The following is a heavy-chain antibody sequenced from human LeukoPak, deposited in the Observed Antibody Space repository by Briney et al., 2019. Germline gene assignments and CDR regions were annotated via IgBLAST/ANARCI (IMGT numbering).Heavy chain of an antibody. D-gene: IGHD2-15*01. CDR3: ASQREGGSFDY. CDR2: IYYSGST. V-gene: IGHV4-59*08. Sequence: SETLSLTCTVSGGSISSYYWSWIRQPPGKGLEWIGYIYYSGSTYYNPSLKSRVTISVDTSKNQFSLKLSSVTAADTAVYYCASQREGGSFDYWGQGTLVTVSS. CDR1: GGSISSYY. J-gene: IGHJ4*02.